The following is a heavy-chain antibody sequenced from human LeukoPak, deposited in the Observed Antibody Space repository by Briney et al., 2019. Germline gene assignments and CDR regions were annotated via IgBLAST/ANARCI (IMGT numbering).Heavy chain of an antibody. CDR2: IYYSGST. Sequence: SETLSLTCTVSGGSISSYYWSWIRQPPGKGLEWIGYIYYSGSTNYNPSLKSRVTISVDTSKNQFSLKLSSVTAADTAVYYCARDEGAGLFGYWGQGTLVTVSS. J-gene: IGHJ4*02. D-gene: IGHD1-26*01. CDR1: GGSISSYY. CDR3: ARDEGAGLFGY. V-gene: IGHV4-59*01.